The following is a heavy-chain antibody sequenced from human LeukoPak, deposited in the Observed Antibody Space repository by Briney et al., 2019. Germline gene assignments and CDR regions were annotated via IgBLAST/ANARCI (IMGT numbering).Heavy chain of an antibody. V-gene: IGHV3-53*05. D-gene: IGHD2/OR15-2a*01. CDR1: GFTVSSNY. CDR3: AKDFGAGDYYYFDY. CDR2: IYSGGYT. Sequence: SGGSLRLSCAVSGFTVSSNYMSWVRQAPGKGLEWVSIIYSGGYTFYADSVKGRFTISRDNSKNTLYLQMNSLRAEDTAVYYCAKDFGAGDYYYFDYWGQGTLVTVSS. J-gene: IGHJ4*02.